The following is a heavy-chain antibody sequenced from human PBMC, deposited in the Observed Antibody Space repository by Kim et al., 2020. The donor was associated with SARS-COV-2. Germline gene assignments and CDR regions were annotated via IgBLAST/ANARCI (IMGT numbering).Heavy chain of an antibody. CDR3: ARHRDDYEGSV. CDR1: GGSISSSSYY. D-gene: IGHD4-17*01. J-gene: IGHJ4*02. CDR2: IYYSGST. Sequence: SETLSLTCTVSGGSISSSSYYWGWIRQPPGKGLEWIGSIYYSGSTYYNPSLKSRVTISVDTSKNQFSLKLSSVTAADTAVYYCARHRDDYEGSVWGQGTLVTVSS. V-gene: IGHV4-39*01.